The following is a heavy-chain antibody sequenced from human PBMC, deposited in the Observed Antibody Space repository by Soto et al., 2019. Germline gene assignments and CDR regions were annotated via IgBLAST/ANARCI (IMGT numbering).Heavy chain of an antibody. CDR1: GFTFRNYA. V-gene: IGHV3-23*01. Sequence: GGSLRLSCIASGFTFRNYAMAWVRQAPGEDLEWVSAIGTSGTPTLYTDSVKSRFSISRDDSRNTVSLQMNSLGVEDTATYYCTRILWSSRRDALDIWGQGTTVTVSS. CDR2: IGTSGTPT. CDR3: TRILWSSRRDALDI. D-gene: IGHD2-21*01. J-gene: IGHJ6*02.